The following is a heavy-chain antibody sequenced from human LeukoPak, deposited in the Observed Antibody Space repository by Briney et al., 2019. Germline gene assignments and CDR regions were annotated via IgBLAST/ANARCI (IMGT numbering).Heavy chain of an antibody. D-gene: IGHD2-15*01. J-gene: IGHJ4*02. CDR3: AREDGYCSGGNCYSYFDS. Sequence: GGSLRLSCAASGFTFSHFWTSWVRQAPGKGLEWVAYIKKTGSETYYVDSVKGRFTITRDNTRNSLFLQMYSLRAEDTAVYFCAREDGYCSGGNCYSYFDSWGQGTLVTVSS. CDR2: IKKTGSET. CDR1: GFTFSHFW. V-gene: IGHV3-7*01.